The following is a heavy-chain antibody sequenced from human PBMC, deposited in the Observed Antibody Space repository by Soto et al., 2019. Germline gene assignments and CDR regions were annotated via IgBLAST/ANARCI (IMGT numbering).Heavy chain of an antibody. J-gene: IGHJ6*02. CDR2: ISGYNGDT. CDR1: GYTFTRYG. D-gene: IGHD2-8*01. CDR3: AKNGQPPYYYYGMDV. Sequence: GASVKVSCKASGYTFTRYGISWVRQAPGQGLEWMGWISGYNGDTNYAQKFKGRVTMTVDTSTTTAFMELTSLTSDDRAVYYCAKNGQPPYYYYGMDVWGQGTLVTVSS. V-gene: IGHV1-18*01.